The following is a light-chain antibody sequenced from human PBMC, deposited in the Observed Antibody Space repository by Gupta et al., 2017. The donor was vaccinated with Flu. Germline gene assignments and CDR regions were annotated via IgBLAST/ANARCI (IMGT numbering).Light chain of an antibody. CDR3: QQSSNWPPIT. V-gene: IGKV3-11*01. CDR1: QSVSSY. Sequence: ILLPQSPATLSLSRGERATLSCRASQSVSSYSAWYQQKPGQAPRLLFYDATNRATGIPARFSGSGSGKDFPITISSLEPEDFAVYYCQQSSNWPPITFGQGTQLEIK. J-gene: IGKJ5*01. CDR2: DAT.